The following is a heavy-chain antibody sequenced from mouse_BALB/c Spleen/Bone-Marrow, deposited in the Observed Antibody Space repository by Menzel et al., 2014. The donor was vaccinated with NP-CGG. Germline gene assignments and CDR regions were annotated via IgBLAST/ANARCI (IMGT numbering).Heavy chain of an antibody. CDR1: GFDFSSYW. J-gene: IGHJ3*01. D-gene: IGHD1-1*01. CDR3: ARVGHYGWFAY. CDR2: INPDSNTI. V-gene: IGHV4-1*02. Sequence: EVMLVESGGGLVQPGGSLKLSCAASGFDFSSYWMSWVRQAPGKGLEWIGEINPDSNTINYTPSLKEKFIISRDNAKNTLYLQMSKVRSEDTALYDCARVGHYGWFAYWGQGTLVTVSA.